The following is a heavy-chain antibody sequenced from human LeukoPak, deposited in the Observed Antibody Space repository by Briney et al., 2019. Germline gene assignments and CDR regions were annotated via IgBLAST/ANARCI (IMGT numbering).Heavy chain of an antibody. J-gene: IGHJ4*02. Sequence: SETLSLTCTVSGGSISSYYWSWIRQPPGKGLEWIGYIYYSGSTNYNPSLKSRVTISVDTSKNQFSLKLSSVTAADTAVYYCAEGVKSGWAPDYWGQGTLVTVSS. V-gene: IGHV4-59*01. CDR3: AEGVKSGWAPDY. CDR2: IYYSGST. D-gene: IGHD6-19*01. CDR1: GGSISSYY.